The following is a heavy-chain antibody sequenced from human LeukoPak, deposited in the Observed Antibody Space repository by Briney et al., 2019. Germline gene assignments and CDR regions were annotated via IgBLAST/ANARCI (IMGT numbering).Heavy chain of an antibody. J-gene: IGHJ4*02. CDR3: ARDRDNNYYDY. Sequence: GGSLRLSCAASGNYWMHWVRQVPGKGLVWVSHINSDGSWTSYADSVKGRFTISRDDSKNTLYLQMNTLRVEDTAVYYCARDRDNNYYDYWGQGTLVTVSS. D-gene: IGHD5-24*01. V-gene: IGHV3-74*01. CDR2: INSDGSWT. CDR1: GNYW.